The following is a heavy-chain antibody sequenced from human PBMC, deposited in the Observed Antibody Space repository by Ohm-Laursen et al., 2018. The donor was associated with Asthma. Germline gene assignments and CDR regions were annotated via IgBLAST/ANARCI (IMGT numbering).Heavy chain of an antibody. CDR2: ISTASTFI. V-gene: IGHV3-21*01. J-gene: IGHJ4*02. D-gene: IGHD2-15*01. CDR3: ARDLLHSPPTGY. CDR1: GFTFSRYS. Sequence: SLRLSCTAPGFTFSRYSIHWVRQVPGKGLEWVASISTASTFIYYADSVRGRFTTSRDNSKNTLYLQMISLRPEDTAVYYCARDLLHSPPTGYWGQGTLVTVSS.